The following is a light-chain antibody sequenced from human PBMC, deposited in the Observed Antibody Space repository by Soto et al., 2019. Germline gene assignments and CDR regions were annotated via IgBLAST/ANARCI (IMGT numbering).Light chain of an antibody. CDR1: QTITTW. CDR2: DAS. Sequence: DIRVTHSPPTLSASVGDSVTITFRASQTITTWMAWYQQKPGKAPKLLVYDASTLQSGVATRFSGSGSGTEFSLIISGLQPGDSATYYCQQYTNTNNPWMFGQGTKVDIK. J-gene: IGKJ1*01. V-gene: IGKV1-5*01. CDR3: QQYTNTNNPWM.